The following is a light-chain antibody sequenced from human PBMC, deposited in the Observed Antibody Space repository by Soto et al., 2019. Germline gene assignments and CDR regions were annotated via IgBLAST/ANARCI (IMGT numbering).Light chain of an antibody. CDR3: QQYDNLPPLT. CDR1: QDISNY. J-gene: IGKJ2*01. Sequence: DIQMTQSPSSLSASVGDRVTITCQASQDISNYLNWYQQKPGKAPKLLIYDASNLETGVPSRFGGSGSGTDFTFTISSLQPEDIATYYCQQYDNLPPLTFGQGTKLEIK. CDR2: DAS. V-gene: IGKV1-33*01.